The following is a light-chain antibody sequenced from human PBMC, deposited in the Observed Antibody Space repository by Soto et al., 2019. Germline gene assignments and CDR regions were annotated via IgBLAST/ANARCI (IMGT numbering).Light chain of an antibody. CDR1: QAISSY. CDR3: QQTMTFPLT. J-gene: IGKJ4*01. V-gene: IGKV1-12*01. CDR2: AAS. Sequence: DIQMTQSPSSVSASVGDRVTITCRASQAISSYLAWYQQKPGRAPKLLISAASRLQSGVPSRFSGSGSGTDFTLTISSLQPDDFATYYCQQTMTFPLTFSGGTKVEI.